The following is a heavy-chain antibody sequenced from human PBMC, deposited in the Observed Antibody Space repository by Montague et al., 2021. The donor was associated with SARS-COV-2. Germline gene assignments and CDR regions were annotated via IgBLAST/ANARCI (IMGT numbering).Heavy chain of an antibody. Sequence: TLSLTCTVSGGSISSGGYYWSWIRQYPGKGLEWIGYIYYSGITDGSTFYTPSLRSRITISVDTSKNQVSLRLNSVTAADTAVYYCARDPGLVGSGNFEAFGIWGQGTMVTVSS. CDR3: ARDPGLVGSGNFEAFGI. CDR1: GGSISSGGYY. J-gene: IGHJ3*02. CDR2: IYYSGITDGST. D-gene: IGHD3-10*01. V-gene: IGHV4-31*03.